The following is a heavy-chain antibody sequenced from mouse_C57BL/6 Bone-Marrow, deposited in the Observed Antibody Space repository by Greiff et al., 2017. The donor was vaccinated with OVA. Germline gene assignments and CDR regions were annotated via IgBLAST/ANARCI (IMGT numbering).Heavy chain of an antibody. V-gene: IGHV1-81*01. CDR1: GYTFTSYG. Sequence: QVQLQQSGAELARPGASVKLSCKASGYTFTSYGISWVKQRTGQGLEWIGEIYPRSGNTYYNEKFKGKATLTADKSSSTAYMELRSLTSEDSAVCFCARSGYGSSYSYAMDYWGQGTSVTVSS. CDR3: ARSGYGSSYSYAMDY. D-gene: IGHD1-1*01. CDR2: IYPRSGNT. J-gene: IGHJ4*01.